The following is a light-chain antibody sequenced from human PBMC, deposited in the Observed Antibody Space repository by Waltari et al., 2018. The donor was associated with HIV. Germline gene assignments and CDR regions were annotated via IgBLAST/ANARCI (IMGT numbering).Light chain of an antibody. CDR2: NNK. V-gene: IGLV1-44*01. CDR3: ATWEHRLNGPI. Sequence: QSVLTQPPSASGTPGQRVTISCSGVCSTIGTYSVNWYQQVPGTAPKLLIYNNKQWPSGVPDRFSGSKSGTSASLAISGLQSEDEADYYCATWEHRLNGPIFGGGTRLTVL. J-gene: IGLJ2*01. CDR1: CSTIGTYS.